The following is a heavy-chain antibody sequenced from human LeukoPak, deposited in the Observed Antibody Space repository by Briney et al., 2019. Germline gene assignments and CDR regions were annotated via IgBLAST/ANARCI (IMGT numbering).Heavy chain of an antibody. D-gene: IGHD2-15*01. V-gene: IGHV3-21*01. CDR2: ISSSSSYI. CDR3: ARDAGICSGGSCYAKAYRH. J-gene: IGHJ4*02. Sequence: GGSLRLSCAASGFTFSSYSMNWVRQAPGKGLEWVSSISSSSSYIYYADSVKGRFTISRDNAKDSLYLQMNSLRAEDTAVYYCARDAGICSGGSCYAKAYRHWGQGTLVTVSS. CDR1: GFTFSSYS.